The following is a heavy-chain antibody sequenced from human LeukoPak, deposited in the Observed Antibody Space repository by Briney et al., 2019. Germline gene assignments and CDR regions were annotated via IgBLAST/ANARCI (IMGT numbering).Heavy chain of an antibody. CDR3: ASKQWPTANFDS. CDR1: GFTFSDYY. Sequence: GGSLRLSCAASGFTFSDYYMSWVRQAPGKGLEWVSSISSSRSYLNYADSVKGRFTISRDNAKNSLYLQMNTLRAEDTAVYYCASKQWPTANFDSWGQGTLVTVSS. V-gene: IGHV3-11*06. J-gene: IGHJ4*02. D-gene: IGHD6-19*01. CDR2: ISSSRSYL.